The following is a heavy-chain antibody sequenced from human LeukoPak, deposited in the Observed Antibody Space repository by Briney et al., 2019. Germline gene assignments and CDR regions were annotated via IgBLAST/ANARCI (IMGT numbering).Heavy chain of an antibody. J-gene: IGHJ4*02. CDR2: ISYDGSNQ. CDR1: GFTFSNIA. CDR3: ARNPYDNYHFDY. Sequence: GGSLRLSCAASGFTFSNIAMHWVRQAPGEGLEWVAAISYDGSNQHYAESVKGRFTISRDNMKNTLYLQMSSLRVEDTAVYYCARNPYDNYHFDYWGQGTLVTLSS. V-gene: IGHV3-30-3*01. D-gene: IGHD4-17*01.